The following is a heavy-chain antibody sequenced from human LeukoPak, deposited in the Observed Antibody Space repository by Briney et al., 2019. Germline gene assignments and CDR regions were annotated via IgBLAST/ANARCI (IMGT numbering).Heavy chain of an antibody. CDR1: GFTFGSYS. CDR2: ISSSSSYI. V-gene: IGHV3-21*01. D-gene: IGHD3-10*01. Sequence: PGGSLRLSCAASGFTFGSYSMNWVRQAPGKGLEWVSSISSSSSYIYYADPVKGRFTISRDNAKNSLYLQMNSLRAEDTAVYYCAKDDAWLRFGEWSQGTLVTVSS. J-gene: IGHJ4*02. CDR3: AKDDAWLRFGE.